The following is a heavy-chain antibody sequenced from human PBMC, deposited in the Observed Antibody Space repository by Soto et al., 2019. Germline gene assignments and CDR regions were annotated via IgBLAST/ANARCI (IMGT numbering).Heavy chain of an antibody. J-gene: IGHJ5*01. Sequence: GESLKISCKGSGYSFATYWIVWVRQMPGKGLEWMGIIYPDDSATRYSPSFQGQVTISADKSISTAYLQWSTLKASDTAMYYCARHVQDVGGSTPSRWFDPWGQGTLVTVSS. V-gene: IGHV5-51*01. CDR1: GYSFATYW. D-gene: IGHD1-26*01. CDR3: ARHVQDVGGSTPSRWFDP. CDR2: IYPDDSAT.